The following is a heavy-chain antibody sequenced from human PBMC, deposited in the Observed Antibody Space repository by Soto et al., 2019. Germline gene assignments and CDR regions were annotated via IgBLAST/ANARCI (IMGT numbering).Heavy chain of an antibody. CDR3: ATRLYDFWSGYSYFDY. CDR1: GFTFSSYA. V-gene: IGHV3-23*01. CDR2: ISGSGGST. D-gene: IGHD3-3*01. J-gene: IGHJ4*02. Sequence: EVQLLESGGGLVQPGGSLRLSCAASGFTFSSYAMSWVRQAPGKGLEWVSAISGSGGSTYYADSVKGRFTISRDNSKHTLYLQMNSLRAEDTAVYYCATRLYDFWSGYSYFDYWGQGTLVTVSS.